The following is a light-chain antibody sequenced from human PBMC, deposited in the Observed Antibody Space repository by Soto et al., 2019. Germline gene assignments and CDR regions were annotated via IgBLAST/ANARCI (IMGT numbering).Light chain of an antibody. CDR3: QQYNNWPPIT. CDR1: QSVSGN. J-gene: IGKJ5*01. CDR2: GAS. Sequence: EIVMTQSQATLSVSPGERATLSCRASQSVSGNLAWYHQKPGQAPRLLIYGASTRATGIPARFSGSGSGTDFTLTISSLQSEDFAVYYCQQYNNWPPITFGQGTRLEIK. V-gene: IGKV3-15*01.